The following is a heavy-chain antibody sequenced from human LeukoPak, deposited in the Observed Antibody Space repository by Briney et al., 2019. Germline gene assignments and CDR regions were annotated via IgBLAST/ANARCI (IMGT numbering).Heavy chain of an antibody. Sequence: SVKVSCKASGGTFSSYAITWVRQAPGQGLEWMGGIIPMSGTANYAQKFQGRVTITADESTSTAYMELSSLRSEDTAVYYCARSPSGYSGYDPVYYWGQGTLVTVSS. D-gene: IGHD5-12*01. V-gene: IGHV1-69*13. CDR2: IIPMSGTA. CDR1: GGTFSSYA. CDR3: ARSPSGYSGYDPVYY. J-gene: IGHJ4*02.